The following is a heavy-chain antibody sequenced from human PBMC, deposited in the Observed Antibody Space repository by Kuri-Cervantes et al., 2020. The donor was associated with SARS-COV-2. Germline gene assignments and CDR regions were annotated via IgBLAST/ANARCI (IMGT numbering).Heavy chain of an antibody. CDR2: IKQDGSEK. Sequence: GESLKISCAASGFTFSSYWMSWVRQAPGKGLEWVANIKQDGSEKYYVDSVKGRFTISRDNSKNTLYLQMGSLRAEDMAVYYCARGDYSSGYCYYYMDVWGKGTTVTVSS. V-gene: IGHV3-7*01. J-gene: IGHJ6*03. D-gene: IGHD4-11*01. CDR3: ARGDYSSGYCYYYMDV. CDR1: GFTFSSYW.